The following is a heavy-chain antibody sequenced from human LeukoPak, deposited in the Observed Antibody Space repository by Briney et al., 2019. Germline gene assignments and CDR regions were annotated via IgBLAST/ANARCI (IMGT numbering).Heavy chain of an antibody. CDR2: IIPIFGTA. D-gene: IGHD6-13*01. V-gene: IGHV1-69*05. Sequence: ASVKVSCKASGGTLSSYAISWVRQAPGQGLEWMGGIIPIFGTANYAQKFQGRVTITTDESTSTAYVELSSLRSEDTAVYYCARDGQQQIDYYMDVWGKGTTVTVSS. CDR1: GGTLSSYA. CDR3: ARDGQQQIDYYMDV. J-gene: IGHJ6*03.